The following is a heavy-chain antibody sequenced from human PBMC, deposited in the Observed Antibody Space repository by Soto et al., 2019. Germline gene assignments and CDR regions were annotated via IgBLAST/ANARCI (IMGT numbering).Heavy chain of an antibody. CDR1: GGSISSYY. J-gene: IGHJ5*02. CDR3: ARDGGSGSPLLNWFDP. Sequence: HVQLQESGPGLVKPSETLSLTCTVSGGSISSYYWRWIRQPPGKGLEWIGYIYYSGSTNYNPSLNSRVTISVDTSKNQFSLKLSSVTAADTAVYYCARDGGSGSPLLNWFDPWGQGTLVTVSS. CDR2: IYYSGST. V-gene: IGHV4-59*01. D-gene: IGHD3-10*01.